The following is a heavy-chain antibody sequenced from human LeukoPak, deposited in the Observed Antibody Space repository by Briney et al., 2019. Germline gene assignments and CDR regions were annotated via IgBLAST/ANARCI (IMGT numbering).Heavy chain of an antibody. CDR3: AGLLYGYYYYYMDV. D-gene: IGHD3-3*01. CDR1: GYSISSSNR. CDR2: IYYSGST. J-gene: IGHJ6*03. Sequence: SETLSLTCAVSGYSISSSNRWGWIRQPPGKGLEWIGYIYYSGSTNYNPSLKSRVTMSVDTSKNQFSLKLSSVTALDTAVYYCAGLLYGYYYYYMDVWGKGTTVTVSS. V-gene: IGHV4-28*06.